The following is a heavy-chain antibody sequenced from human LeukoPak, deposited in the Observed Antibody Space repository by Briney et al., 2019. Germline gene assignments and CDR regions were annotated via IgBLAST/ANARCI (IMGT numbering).Heavy chain of an antibody. Sequence: PSETLSLTCTVSGGSVSSYYWSWIRQPPGKGLEWIGYIYYSGSTNYNPSLKSRVTISVDTSKNQFSLKLSSVTAADTAVYYCARGSYGIRITPLAYYYYYMDVWGKGTTVTVSS. CDR3: ARGSYGIRITPLAYYYYYMDV. D-gene: IGHD5-18*01. V-gene: IGHV4-59*02. CDR1: GGSVSSYY. J-gene: IGHJ6*03. CDR2: IYYSGST.